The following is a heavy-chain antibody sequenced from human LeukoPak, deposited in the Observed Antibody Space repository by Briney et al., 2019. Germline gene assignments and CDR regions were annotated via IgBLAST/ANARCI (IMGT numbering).Heavy chain of an antibody. CDR2: IYTSGST. J-gene: IGHJ4*02. CDR3: ARGARLITIFGVVPPRFDY. V-gene: IGHV4-4*07. Sequence: PSETLSLTCTVSGGPISSYYWSWIRQPAGKGLEWIGRIYTSGSTYYNPSLKSRVTISVDTSRNQFSLKLSSVTAADTAVYYCARGARLITIFGVVPPRFDYWGQGTLVTVSS. D-gene: IGHD3-3*01. CDR1: GGPISSYY.